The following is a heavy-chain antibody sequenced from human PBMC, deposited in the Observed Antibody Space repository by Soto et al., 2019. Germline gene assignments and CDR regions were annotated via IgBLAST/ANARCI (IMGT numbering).Heavy chain of an antibody. J-gene: IGHJ4*02. CDR1: GFTFSSYG. CDR2: ISYDGSNK. CDR3: AKDMTNHPVATIYPPFDY. D-gene: IGHD5-12*01. Sequence: PGGSLRLSCAASGFTFSSYGMHWVRQAPGKGLEWVAVISYDGSNKYYADSVKGRFTISRDNSKNTLYLQMNSLRAEDTAVYYCAKDMTNHPVATIYPPFDYWGQGTLVTVSS. V-gene: IGHV3-30*18.